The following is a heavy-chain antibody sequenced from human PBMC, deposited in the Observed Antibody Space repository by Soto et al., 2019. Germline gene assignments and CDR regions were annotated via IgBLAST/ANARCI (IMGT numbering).Heavy chain of an antibody. D-gene: IGHD3-22*01. Sequence: ASVKVSCKASGYTFTSYGISWVRQAPGQWLEWMGWISAYNGNTNYAQKLQGRVTMTTDTSTSTAYMELRSLRSDDTAVYYCARDFQYYYDSSGRGGWFDPWGQGTLVTVSS. CDR2: ISAYNGNT. J-gene: IGHJ5*02. CDR3: ARDFQYYYDSSGRGGWFDP. CDR1: GYTFTSYG. V-gene: IGHV1-18*01.